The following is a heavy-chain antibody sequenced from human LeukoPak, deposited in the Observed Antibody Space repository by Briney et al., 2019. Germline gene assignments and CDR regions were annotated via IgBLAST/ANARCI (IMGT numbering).Heavy chain of an antibody. J-gene: IGHJ4*02. CDR3: ARDVGSGSYPDY. Sequence: ASVKVSCKASGYTFTGYYKHWVRQAPGQGLEWMGWINPNSGGTNYAQKFQGRVTMTRDTSISTAYMELSRLRSDDTAVYYCARDVGSGSYPDYWGQGTLVTVSS. V-gene: IGHV1-2*02. CDR2: INPNSGGT. D-gene: IGHD3-10*01. CDR1: GYTFTGYY.